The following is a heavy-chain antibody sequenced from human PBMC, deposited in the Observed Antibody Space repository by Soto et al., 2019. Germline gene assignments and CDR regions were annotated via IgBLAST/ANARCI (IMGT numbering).Heavy chain of an antibody. CDR2: ISGSGGST. D-gene: IGHD6-13*01. J-gene: IGHJ4*02. V-gene: IGHV3-23*01. CDR3: AKGIAAAGRPLLLDY. Sequence: GGSLRLSCAASGFTFSSYAMGWVRQAPGKGLEWVSAISGSGGSTYYADSVKGRFTISRDNSKNTLYLQMNSLRAEDTAVYYCAKGIAAAGRPLLLDYWGQGTLVTVSS. CDR1: GFTFSSYA.